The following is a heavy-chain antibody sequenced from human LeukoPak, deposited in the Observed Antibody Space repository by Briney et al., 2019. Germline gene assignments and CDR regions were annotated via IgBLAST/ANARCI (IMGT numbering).Heavy chain of an antibody. J-gene: IGHJ4*02. Sequence: PGGSLRLSCAASGFTFSSYAMSWVRQAPGKGLEWVSALSGSGSNTYYADSVKGRFTISRDNSKNTLYLQMNSLRAEDTAVYYCGKDRRPTTVVTYPSDWGQGTLVTVSS. CDR3: GKDRRPTTVVTYPSD. D-gene: IGHD4-11*01. CDR2: LSGSGSNT. V-gene: IGHV3-23*01. CDR1: GFTFSSYA.